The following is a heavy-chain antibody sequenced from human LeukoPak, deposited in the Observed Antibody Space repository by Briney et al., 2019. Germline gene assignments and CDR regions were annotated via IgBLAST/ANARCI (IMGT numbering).Heavy chain of an antibody. D-gene: IGHD5-18*01. V-gene: IGHV3-73*01. J-gene: IGHJ6*02. CDR1: GFTFSGSA. CDR3: TRQPPSGYSYHYYGMDV. Sequence: GGSLRLSCAASGFTFSGSAMHWVRRASGKGLEWVGRIRSKANSYATAYAASVKGRFTISRDDSKNTAYLQMNSLKTEDTAVYYCTRQPPSGYSYHYYGMDVWGQGTTVTVSS. CDR2: IRSKANSYAT.